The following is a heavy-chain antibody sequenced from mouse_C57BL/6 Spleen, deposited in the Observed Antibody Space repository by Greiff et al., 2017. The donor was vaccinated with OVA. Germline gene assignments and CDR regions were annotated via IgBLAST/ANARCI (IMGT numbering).Heavy chain of an antibody. Sequence: VKLQESGAELARPGASVKLSCKASGYTFTSYGISWVKQRTGQGLEWIGEIYPRSGNTYYNEKCKGKATLTADKSSSTAYMELRSLTSEDSAVYFCARGDSSGYDDYWGQGTTLTVSS. J-gene: IGHJ2*01. CDR1: GYTFTSYG. CDR2: IYPRSGNT. D-gene: IGHD3-2*02. V-gene: IGHV1-81*01. CDR3: ARGDSSGYDDY.